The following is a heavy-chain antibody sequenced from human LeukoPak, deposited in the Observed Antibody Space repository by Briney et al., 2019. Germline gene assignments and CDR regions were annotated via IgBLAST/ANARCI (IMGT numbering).Heavy chain of an antibody. CDR3: AKAVGYSSSYLGY. V-gene: IGHV3-30*02. CDR2: VRFDGRNI. J-gene: IGHJ4*02. D-gene: IGHD6-13*01. CDR1: GFTFSSYG. Sequence: PGGSLRLSCAASGFTFSSYGMHWVRQAPGKGLEWVAFVRFDGRNIYYADSEKGRFTISRDNSKNTLYLQMNSLRGEDTAVYYCAKAVGYSSSYLGYWGQGTLVTVSS.